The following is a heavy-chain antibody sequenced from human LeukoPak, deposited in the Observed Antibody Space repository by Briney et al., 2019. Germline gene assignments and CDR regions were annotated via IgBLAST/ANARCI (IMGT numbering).Heavy chain of an antibody. CDR3: ARVADIVFDY. Sequence: SETLSLTCTVSGYSISSGYYWGWIRQPPGKGLKWIGSIYHSGSTYYSPSLKSRVTISVDTSKIQFSLKLSSGTAADTAVYYCARVADIVFDYWGQGTLVTVSS. CDR1: GYSISSGYY. J-gene: IGHJ4*02. CDR2: IYHSGST. V-gene: IGHV4-38-2*02. D-gene: IGHD3-16*02.